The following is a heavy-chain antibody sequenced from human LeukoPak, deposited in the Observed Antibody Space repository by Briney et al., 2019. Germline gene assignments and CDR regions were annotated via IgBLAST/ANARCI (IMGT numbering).Heavy chain of an antibody. CDR2: IYYSGST. Sequence: SQTLSLTRTVSGGSISSGGYYWSWIRQHPGKGLEWIGYIYYSGSTYYNPSLKSRVTISVDTSKNQFSLKLSSVTAADTAVYYCAAGIAAAVPFDYWGQGTLVTVSS. CDR3: AAGIAAAVPFDY. CDR1: GGSISSGGYY. D-gene: IGHD6-13*01. J-gene: IGHJ4*02. V-gene: IGHV4-31*03.